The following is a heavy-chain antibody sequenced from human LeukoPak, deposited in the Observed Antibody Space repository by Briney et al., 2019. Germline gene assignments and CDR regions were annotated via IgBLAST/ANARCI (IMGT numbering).Heavy chain of an antibody. CDR2: ISSSSSPR. CDR3: ARAEVRRPFDY. Sequence: GGSLRPSCVASGFTFENYAMHWVRQAPGKGLEWVSHISSSSSPRYYADSVAGRFTISRDNAKNSLYLQMNSLRAEDTAVYYCARAEVRRPFDYWGQGTLVTVSS. J-gene: IGHJ4*02. CDR1: GFTFENYA. V-gene: IGHV3-48*01.